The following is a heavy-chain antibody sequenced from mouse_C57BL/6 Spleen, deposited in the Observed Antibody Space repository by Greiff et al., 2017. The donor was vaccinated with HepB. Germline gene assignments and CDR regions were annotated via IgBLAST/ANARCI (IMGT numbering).Heavy chain of an antibody. D-gene: IGHD1-1*01. CDR2: INPNNGGT. V-gene: IGHV1-26*01. CDR1: GYTFTDYY. Sequence: EVQLQQSGPELVKPGASVKISCKASGYTFTDYYMNWVKQSHGKSLEWIGDINPNNGGTSYNQKFKGKATLTVDKSYSTAYMEIRSLTSEDSAVYYCARGIITTVVATNAMDYWGQGTSVTVSS. CDR3: ARGIITTVVATNAMDY. J-gene: IGHJ4*01.